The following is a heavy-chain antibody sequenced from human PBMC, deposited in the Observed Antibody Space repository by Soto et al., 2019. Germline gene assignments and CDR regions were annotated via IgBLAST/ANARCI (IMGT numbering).Heavy chain of an antibody. Sequence: QVQLVQSGAEVKKPGASVKVSCKASGYTFTSYGISWVRQAPGQGLEWMGWISAYNGNTNYAQKLQGRVTMTTDTSTITAYMELRSLRSYDTAVYYCARDGGVYYCDSSGYYYYYGMDVWGQGTTVTVSS. D-gene: IGHD3-22*01. CDR3: ARDGGVYYCDSSGYYYYYGMDV. CDR1: GYTFTSYG. CDR2: ISAYNGNT. J-gene: IGHJ6*02. V-gene: IGHV1-18*01.